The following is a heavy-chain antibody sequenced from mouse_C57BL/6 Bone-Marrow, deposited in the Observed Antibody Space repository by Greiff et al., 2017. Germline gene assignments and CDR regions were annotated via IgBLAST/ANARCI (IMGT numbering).Heavy chain of an antibody. CDR1: GFNIKDDY. CDR3: TTSYGSSYNYFDY. V-gene: IGHV14-4*01. D-gene: IGHD1-1*01. J-gene: IGHJ2*01. CDR2: IDPENGDT. Sequence: VQLQQSGAELVRPGASVKLSCTASGFNIKDDYMHWVKQRPEQGLEWIGWIDPENGDTEYASKFQGKATITADTSSNTAYLQLSSLTSEDTAVYYCTTSYGSSYNYFDYWGQGTTLTVSS.